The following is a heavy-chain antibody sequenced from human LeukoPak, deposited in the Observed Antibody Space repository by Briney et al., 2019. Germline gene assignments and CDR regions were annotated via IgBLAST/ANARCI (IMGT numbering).Heavy chain of an antibody. CDR1: GFTFSSYG. Sequence: GGSLRLSCAASGFTFSSYGMHWVRRAPGKGLEWVAFIRYDGSNKYYADSVKGRFTISRDNSKNTLYLQMNSLRAEDTAAYYCARTDYGGNSVYYWGQGTLVTVSS. D-gene: IGHD4-23*01. J-gene: IGHJ4*02. CDR2: IRYDGSNK. V-gene: IGHV3-30*02. CDR3: ARTDYGGNSVYY.